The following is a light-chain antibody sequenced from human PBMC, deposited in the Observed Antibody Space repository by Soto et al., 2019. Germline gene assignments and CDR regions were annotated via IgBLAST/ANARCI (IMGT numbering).Light chain of an antibody. Sequence: EIVMTQSPATLSVSPGERATLSSRASQSVSSNLAWYQQKPGQAPRLLIYGASTRATGIPARFSGSGSGTELTLTISSLQSEDFAVYYCQQYNNWPPYTFGQGTKLEI. J-gene: IGKJ2*01. CDR3: QQYNNWPPYT. CDR2: GAS. CDR1: QSVSSN. V-gene: IGKV3-15*01.